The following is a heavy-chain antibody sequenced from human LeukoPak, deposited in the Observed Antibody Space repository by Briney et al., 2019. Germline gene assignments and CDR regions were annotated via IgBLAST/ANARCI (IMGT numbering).Heavy chain of an antibody. Sequence: GGSLRLSCAASGFTVSSNYMSWVRPAPGKGLEWVSVIYSGGSTYYADSVKGRFTISRDNSKNTLYLQMNSLRAEDTAVYYCARSQVPLGFWFDPWGQGTLVTVSS. CDR3: ARSQVPLGFWFDP. J-gene: IGHJ5*02. D-gene: IGHD4/OR15-4a*01. CDR2: IYSGGST. V-gene: IGHV3-66*01. CDR1: GFTVSSNY.